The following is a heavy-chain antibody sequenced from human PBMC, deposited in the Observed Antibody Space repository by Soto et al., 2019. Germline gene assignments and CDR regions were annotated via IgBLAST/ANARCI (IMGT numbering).Heavy chain of an antibody. Sequence: QVQLVESGGGVVQPGRSLRLSCAASGFTFSSYAMHWVRQAPGKGLEWVAVMSYDGSNKYYADSVKGRFTISRDNSKNTLYLQMNSLRAEDTAVYYCARDKSPYSSGWHNRHFDYWGQVTLVPVSS. CDR2: MSYDGSNK. V-gene: IGHV3-30-3*01. CDR3: ARDKSPYSSGWHNRHFDY. CDR1: GFTFSSYA. D-gene: IGHD6-19*01. J-gene: IGHJ4*02.